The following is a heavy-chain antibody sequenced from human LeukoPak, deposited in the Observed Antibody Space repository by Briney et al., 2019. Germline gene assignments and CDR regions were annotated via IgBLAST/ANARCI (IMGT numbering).Heavy chain of an antibody. Sequence: PGGSLRLSCAASGFIFTSYSMIWVRQAPGKGLEWVSSIGSSSTYIYYADSLKGRFTISRDNPKSSLYLQMNSLRAEDTAVFYCAKCSSGWYNDYWGQGTLVTVSS. J-gene: IGHJ4*02. V-gene: IGHV3-21*04. CDR1: GFIFTSYS. CDR3: AKCSSGWYNDY. D-gene: IGHD6-19*01. CDR2: IGSSSTYI.